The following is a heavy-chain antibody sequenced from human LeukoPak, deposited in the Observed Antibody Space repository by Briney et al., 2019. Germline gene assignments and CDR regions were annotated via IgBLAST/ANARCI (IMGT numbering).Heavy chain of an antibody. D-gene: IGHD3-10*01. CDR3: ARDPLEDYYYGSGSYFDTNYGMDV. CDR2: INTNTGNP. Sequence: AASVKVSCKASGYTFTSYAMNWVRQAPGQGLEWMGWINTNTGNPTYAQGFTGRFVFSLDTSVSTAYLQISSLKAEDTAVYYCARDPLEDYYYGSGSYFDTNYGMDVWGQGTTVTVSS. V-gene: IGHV7-4-1*02. J-gene: IGHJ6*02. CDR1: GYTFTSYA.